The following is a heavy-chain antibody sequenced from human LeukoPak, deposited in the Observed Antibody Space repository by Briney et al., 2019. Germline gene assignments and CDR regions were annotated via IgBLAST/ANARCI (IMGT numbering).Heavy chain of an antibody. Sequence: GGSLRLSCAASGFTFSSYEMNWVRQAPGKGLEWVSYISSSGSTVFYADSLKGRFTTSRDNAKNSLYLQMNSLRAEDTAVYYCARDSPYGTAGYWGQGTLVTVSS. V-gene: IGHV3-48*03. CDR3: ARDSPYGTAGY. J-gene: IGHJ4*02. CDR1: GFTFSSYE. D-gene: IGHD2-8*02. CDR2: ISSSGSTV.